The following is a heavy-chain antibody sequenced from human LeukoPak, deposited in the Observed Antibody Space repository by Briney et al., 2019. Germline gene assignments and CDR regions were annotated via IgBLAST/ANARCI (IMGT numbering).Heavy chain of an antibody. CDR2: INHSGST. CDR3: ARGRNLHTTADY. J-gene: IGHJ4*02. V-gene: IGHV4-34*01. CDR1: GGSFSGYY. D-gene: IGHD4-17*01. Sequence: SETLSLTCAVYGGSFSGYYWSWIRQPPRKGLEWIGEINHSGSTNYNPSLKSRVTISVDTSKNQFSLKLSSVTAADTAVYYCARGRNLHTTADYWGQGTLVTVSS.